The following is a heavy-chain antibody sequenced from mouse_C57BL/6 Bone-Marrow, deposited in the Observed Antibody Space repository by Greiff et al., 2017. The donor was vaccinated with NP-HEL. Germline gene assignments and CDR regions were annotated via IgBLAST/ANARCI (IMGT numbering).Heavy chain of an antibody. CDR2: IYPGGGYT. CDR1: GYTFTNYW. Sequence: VKLQQSGAELVRPGTSVKMSCKASGYTFTNYWIGWAKQRPGHGLEWIGDIYPGGGYTNYNEKFKGKATLTADNSSSTAYMPFSSLTSEASAIYYCARKGFITTVVAHWYFDVWGTGTTVTVSS. J-gene: IGHJ1*03. CDR3: ARKGFITTVVAHWYFDV. D-gene: IGHD1-1*01. V-gene: IGHV1-63*01.